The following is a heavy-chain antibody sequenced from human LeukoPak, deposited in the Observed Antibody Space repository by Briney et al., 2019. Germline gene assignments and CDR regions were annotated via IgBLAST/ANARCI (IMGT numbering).Heavy chain of an antibody. D-gene: IGHD6-13*01. CDR3: AREEQELVRDYYYYMDV. Sequence: GGSLRLSCAASGFIFSNSAMHWVRQAPGKGLEWVALISYDGSHTYYADSMKGRFTISRDNSRNVLYLQMTSLSGDDSAVYYCAREEQELVRDYYYYMDVWGKGTTVTVSS. V-gene: IGHV3-30*01. CDR2: ISYDGSHT. CDR1: GFIFSNSA. J-gene: IGHJ6*03.